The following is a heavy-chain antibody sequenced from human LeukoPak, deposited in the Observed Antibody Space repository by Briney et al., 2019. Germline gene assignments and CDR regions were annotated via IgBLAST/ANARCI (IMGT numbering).Heavy chain of an antibody. J-gene: IGHJ4*02. CDR1: GGTFSSYA. CDR2: IIPIFGTA. CDR3: AREGLDGYNIPDY. D-gene: IGHD5-24*01. V-gene: IGHV1-69*13. Sequence: GASVKVSCKASGGTFSSYAISWVRQAPGQGLEWMGGIIPIFGTANYAQKFQGRVTITADESTSTAYMELSSLRSEDTAVYYCAREGLDGYNIPDYWGQGTLVTVSS.